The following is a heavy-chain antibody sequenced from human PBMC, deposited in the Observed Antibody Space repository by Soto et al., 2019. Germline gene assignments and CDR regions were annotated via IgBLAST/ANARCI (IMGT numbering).Heavy chain of an antibody. CDR1: GFTFSTYA. D-gene: IGHD1-26*01. Sequence: EVQLLESGGGLVQPGGSLRLSCAASGFTFSTYAMSWVRQAPGKGLEWVSTISDSGSTYYADSVKGRFTISRDNSRNSLYLEMNSLRAEDTAVYYCAKDLRGVMGATLWGQGTLVTVSS. CDR2: ISDSGST. J-gene: IGHJ4*02. V-gene: IGHV3-23*01. CDR3: AKDLRGVMGATL.